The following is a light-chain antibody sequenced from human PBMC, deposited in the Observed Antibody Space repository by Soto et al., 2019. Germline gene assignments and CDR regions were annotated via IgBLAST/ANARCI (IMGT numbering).Light chain of an antibody. CDR2: GAH. J-gene: IGKJ1*01. CDR3: QQYGSSVT. V-gene: IGKV3-20*01. CDR1: QSIRSHY. Sequence: EIVLTQSPGTLSLSPGERATLSCRASQSIRSHYLAWYQQKPGQAPRLLISGAHNRAPGIPDRFSGSESGTDFTLRISRLEPEDFAVYYCQQYGSSVTVGQGTKVDIK.